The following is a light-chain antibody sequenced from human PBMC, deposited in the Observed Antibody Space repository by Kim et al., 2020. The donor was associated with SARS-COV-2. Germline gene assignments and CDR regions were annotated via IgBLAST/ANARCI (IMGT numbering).Light chain of an antibody. CDR2: KTS. Sequence: SGTVGGSVTITCRGSQSTSSWLAWYQQEPGKAPKLLMYKTSDLDSGVPSRFSGGGSGTEFTLTISSLQPDDSATYYCQQYTSYSRTFGQGTKLEI. CDR1: QSTSSW. J-gene: IGKJ2*01. CDR3: QQYTSYSRT. V-gene: IGKV1-5*03.